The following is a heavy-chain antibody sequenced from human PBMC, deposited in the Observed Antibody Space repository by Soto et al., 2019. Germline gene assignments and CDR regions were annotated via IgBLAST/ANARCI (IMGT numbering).Heavy chain of an antibody. D-gene: IGHD3-10*01. CDR2: IWYDGSNK. J-gene: IGHJ6*02. Sequence: QVQLVESGGGVVQPGRSLRLSCAASGFTFSSYGMHWVRQAPGKGLEWVAVIWYDGSNKYYADSVKGRFTISRDNYKNPMYLQMNRLRAEDTAVYYCARDTARAMVRIYYGMDVWGQGTTVTVSS. CDR1: GFTFSSYG. V-gene: IGHV3-33*01. CDR3: ARDTARAMVRIYYGMDV.